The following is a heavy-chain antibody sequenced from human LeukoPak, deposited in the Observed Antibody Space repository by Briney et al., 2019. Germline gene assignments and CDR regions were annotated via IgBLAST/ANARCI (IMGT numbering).Heavy chain of an antibody. J-gene: IGHJ4*02. CDR3: AKELNSYGFSDY. CDR2: ISGSGDST. Sequence: GRSLSLSCAASGFTFSTYSMSWVRQAPGKGLDWVSSISGSGDSTYYADSVQGRFTISRDNSKNTLYLQMNRLRDEDTAVYYCAKELNSYGFSDYWGQGTLVTVSS. D-gene: IGHD5-18*01. CDR1: GFTFSTYS. V-gene: IGHV3-23*01.